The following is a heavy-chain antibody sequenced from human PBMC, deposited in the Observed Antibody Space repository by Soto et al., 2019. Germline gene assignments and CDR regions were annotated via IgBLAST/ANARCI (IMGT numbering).Heavy chain of an antibody. D-gene: IGHD5-12*01. CDR1: GGSISSGDYY. V-gene: IGHV4-30-4*01. CDR2: IYYSGST. CDR3: ARDGNGYEVDY. J-gene: IGHJ4*02. Sequence: PSETLSLTCTVSGGSISSGDYYWSWIRQPPGKGLEWIGYIYYSGSTYYNPSLKSRVTISVDTSKNQFSLKLSSVTAADTAVYYCARDGNGYEVDYWGQGTLVTVSS.